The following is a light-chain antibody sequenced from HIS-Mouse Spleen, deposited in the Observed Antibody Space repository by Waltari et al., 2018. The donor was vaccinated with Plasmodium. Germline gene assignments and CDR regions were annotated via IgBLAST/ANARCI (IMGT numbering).Light chain of an antibody. Sequence: SYELPQPPSVSVSPGQTARIPCSGDSLTTQYPSWYPQKSGQAPVLVIYEDSKRHSAIPERFSGSSSGTMATLTISGAQVEDEADYYCYSTDSSGNHRVFGGGTKLTVL. CDR2: EDS. V-gene: IGLV3-10*01. J-gene: IGLJ3*02. CDR3: YSTDSSGNHRV. CDR1: SLTTQY.